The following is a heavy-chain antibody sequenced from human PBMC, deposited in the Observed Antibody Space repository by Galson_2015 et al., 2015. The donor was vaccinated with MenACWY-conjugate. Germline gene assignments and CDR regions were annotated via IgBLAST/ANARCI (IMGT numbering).Heavy chain of an antibody. CDR2: ISPGDSNT. CDR1: GYSFTTYW. V-gene: IGHV5-51*01. D-gene: IGHD1-26*01. J-gene: IGHJ6*02. Sequence: QSGAEVTKPGESLKISCKGSGYSFTTYWIGWVRQLPGKGLEWMGLISPGDSNTRYSPAFQGQVTISADKSISTAYLQWNSLQASDIAMYYCARHPPGGRGMDVWGQGTTVTVSS. CDR3: ARHPPGGRGMDV.